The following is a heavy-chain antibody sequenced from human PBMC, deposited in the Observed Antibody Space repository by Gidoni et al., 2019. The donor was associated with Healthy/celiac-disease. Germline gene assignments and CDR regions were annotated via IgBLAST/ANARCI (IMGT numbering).Heavy chain of an antibody. CDR3: ARGQRYCSGGSCYDIFDY. CDR2: IWYDGSNK. V-gene: IGHV3-33*01. J-gene: IGHJ4*02. Sequence: QVQLVESGGGVVQPGRSLRLSCAASGFTFSSYGMHWVRQAPGKGLEWVAVIWYDGSNKYYADSVKGRFTISRDNSKNTLYLQMNSLRAEDTAVYYCARGQRYCSGGSCYDIFDYWGQGTLVTVSS. CDR1: GFTFSSYG. D-gene: IGHD2-15*01.